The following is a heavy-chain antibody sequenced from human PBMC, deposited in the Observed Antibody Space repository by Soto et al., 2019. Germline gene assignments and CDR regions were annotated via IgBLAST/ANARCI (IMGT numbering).Heavy chain of an antibody. D-gene: IGHD3-9*01. CDR3: ARGVGLRYFDWPFEY. Sequence: QVQLVQSGAEVKKPGSSVKVSCKASGGTFTNYTISWVRQAPGQGLEWMGGIIPMFGTTNHAQKFQGRVTINANKSTTTAHMDLSSLRSEDTAVYYCARGVGLRYFDWPFEYWGQGTLVTVSS. CDR1: GGTFTNYT. CDR2: IIPMFGTT. J-gene: IGHJ4*02. V-gene: IGHV1-69*06.